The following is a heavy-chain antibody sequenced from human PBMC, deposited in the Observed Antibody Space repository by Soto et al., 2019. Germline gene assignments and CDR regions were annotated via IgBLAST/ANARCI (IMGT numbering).Heavy chain of an antibody. CDR2: IRSKANSYAT. Sequence: DVQLVESGGGIVQPGGSLRLSCAASGFTFSGSAMHWVRQASGKGLEWVGRIRSKANSYATAYAASVKGRFTVSRDDSNNTAYLQLSSLKTEDTAVYYCTPEGAGFDYWGQGTLVTVSS. J-gene: IGHJ4*02. V-gene: IGHV3-73*02. D-gene: IGHD1-26*01. CDR1: GFTFSGSA. CDR3: TPEGAGFDY.